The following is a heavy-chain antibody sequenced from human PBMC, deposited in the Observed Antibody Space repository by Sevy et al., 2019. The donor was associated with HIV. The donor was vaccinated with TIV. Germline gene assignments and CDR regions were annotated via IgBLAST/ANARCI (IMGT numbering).Heavy chain of an antibody. V-gene: IGHV1-2*02. CDR1: GYFFIGYY. Sequence: ASVKVSCKASGYFFIGYYIHWVRQAPGQGLEWMGGINPKNGDTDYAQKFQGRVTMTTDTSISTAYMELSGLRSDDSAVYYCARDGDTVMVSDYWGQGTLVTVSS. CDR2: INPKNGDT. CDR3: ARDGDTVMVSDY. J-gene: IGHJ4*02. D-gene: IGHD5-18*01.